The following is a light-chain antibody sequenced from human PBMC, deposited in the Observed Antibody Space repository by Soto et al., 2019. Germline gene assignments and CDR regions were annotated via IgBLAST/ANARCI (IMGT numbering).Light chain of an antibody. Sequence: QPVLTQPPSASGTPGQRVTISCSGSSSNIGSNTVNWYQQLPGTAPKLLIYSNNQRPSGVPDRFSGSKSGTSASLAISGLQSEDEADYYCAAWDDSLNGVVFGGG. CDR1: SSNIGSNT. J-gene: IGLJ2*01. CDR3: AAWDDSLNGVV. V-gene: IGLV1-44*01. CDR2: SNN.